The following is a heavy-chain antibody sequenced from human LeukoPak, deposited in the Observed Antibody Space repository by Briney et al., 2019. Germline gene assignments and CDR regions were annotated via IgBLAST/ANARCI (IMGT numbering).Heavy chain of an antibody. Sequence: RSLRLSCAASGFTVSSCGMHWVRQAPGKGLEWVAVIWYDGSNKYYADSVKGRFTISRDNSKNTLYLQMNSLRAEDTAVYYCAKEIVDTAMAIDYWGQGTLVTVSS. J-gene: IGHJ4*02. V-gene: IGHV3-33*06. D-gene: IGHD5-18*01. CDR2: IWYDGSNK. CDR3: AKEIVDTAMAIDY. CDR1: GFTVSSCG.